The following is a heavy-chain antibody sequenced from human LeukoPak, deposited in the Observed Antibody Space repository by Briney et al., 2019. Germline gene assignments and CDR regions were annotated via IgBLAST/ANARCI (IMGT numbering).Heavy chain of an antibody. CDR3: AHATRFDWFDP. D-gene: IGHD1-1*01. CDR2: IYWNDDK. CDR1: GFSLSTSGVG. Sequence: SGPTLVKPTQTLTLTCTFSGFSLSTSGVGVGWIRQPPGKALEWLALIYWNDDKRYSPSLRTRLTITKDTSKHQVVLTVTNMDPVDTATYYCAHATRFDWFDPWGQGTLVTVSS. V-gene: IGHV2-5*01. J-gene: IGHJ5*02.